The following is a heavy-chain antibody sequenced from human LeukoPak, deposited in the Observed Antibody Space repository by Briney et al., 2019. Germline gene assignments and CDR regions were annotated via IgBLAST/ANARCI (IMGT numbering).Heavy chain of an antibody. CDR2: IYYSGST. CDR1: GGSMKKSY. J-gene: IGHJ3*02. Sequence: PSETLSLTCTVSGGSMKKSYWSWIRQPPGKGLEWIGYIYYSGSTNYNPSLKSRVTILVDTSKNQSSLKLNSVTAADTAVYYCARVKGYYDSSGYYRAHAFDIWGQGTMVTVSS. V-gene: IGHV4-59*01. D-gene: IGHD3-22*01. CDR3: ARVKGYYDSSGYYRAHAFDI.